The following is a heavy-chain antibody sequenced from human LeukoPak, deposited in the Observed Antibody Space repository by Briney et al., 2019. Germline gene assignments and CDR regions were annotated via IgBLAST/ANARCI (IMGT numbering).Heavy chain of an antibody. CDR3: ARGPRYSFY. Sequence: GGSLRLSCAASGFIVSHNYMTWVRQAPGKGLEWISVIYIDGTTYYADSVKGRFTSSRDQANNTLYLQMNTLRDEDTAVYYCARGPRYSFYWGQGTLVSVSS. V-gene: IGHV3-53*01. CDR2: IYIDGTT. D-gene: IGHD6-13*01. CDR1: GFIVSHNY. J-gene: IGHJ4*02.